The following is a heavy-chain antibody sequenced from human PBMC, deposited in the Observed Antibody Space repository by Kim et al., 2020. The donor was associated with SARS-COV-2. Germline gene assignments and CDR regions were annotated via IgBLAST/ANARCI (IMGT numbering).Heavy chain of an antibody. CDR2: VSGGGGSV. CDR1: GFTFSSYA. CDR3: AKAVGSTMWNSFEY. V-gene: IGHV3-23*01. D-gene: IGHD1-26*01. J-gene: IGHJ4*02. Sequence: PGGSLRLSCAVSGFTFSSYAMHWVRQAPGKGLEWVSAVSGGGGSVNYADSVRGRFTISRDNSKNTLSLQMSSLRAEDTAIYYCAKAVGSTMWNSFEYWGQGTLVTVSS.